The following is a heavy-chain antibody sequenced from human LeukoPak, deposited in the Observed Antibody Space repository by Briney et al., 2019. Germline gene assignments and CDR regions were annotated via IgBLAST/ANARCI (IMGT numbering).Heavy chain of an antibody. D-gene: IGHD6-13*01. J-gene: IGHJ4*02. CDR3: AKAHSISWPYAFDS. CDR1: GFTFSNYA. CDR2: ISGNGGRT. V-gene: IGHV3-23*01. Sequence: GGSLRLSCAASGFTFSNYAMAWVRQAPGKGLEWVSAISGNGGRTYSADSVQGRFTISRDNSKNTVYLQMDNLRAEDSAMYYCAKAHSISWPYAFDSWGRGTLVTVSS.